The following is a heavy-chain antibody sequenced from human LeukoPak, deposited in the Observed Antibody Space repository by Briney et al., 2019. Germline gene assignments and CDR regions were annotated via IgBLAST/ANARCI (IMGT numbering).Heavy chain of an antibody. CDR3: AASGRYSLNSFDY. D-gene: IGHD1-26*01. CDR2: FDLEDGET. V-gene: IGHV1-24*01. CDR1: GYTLTELS. Sequence: ASANVSCKVSGYTLTELSMHWVPQAPREGLERMGGFDLEDGETIYTQTSQGTVPITEETSTDTAYMELSRLRSEDTAVYCCAASGRYSLNSFDYWGQGTLVTVSS. J-gene: IGHJ4*02.